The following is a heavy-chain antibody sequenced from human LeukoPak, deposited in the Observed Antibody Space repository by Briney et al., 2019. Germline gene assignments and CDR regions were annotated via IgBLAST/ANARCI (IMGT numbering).Heavy chain of an antibody. Sequence: SETLSLTCTVSGGSISGYYWSWIRQPAGKGLEWIGRMYTSGSTNYNPSLKSRVTMSVDTSKNQFSLKLSSVTAADTAVYYCAKFHTGSYYYYMDVWGKGTTVTVSS. D-gene: IGHD3-10*01. CDR3: AKFHTGSYYYYMDV. CDR2: MYTSGST. J-gene: IGHJ6*03. V-gene: IGHV4-4*07. CDR1: GGSISGYY.